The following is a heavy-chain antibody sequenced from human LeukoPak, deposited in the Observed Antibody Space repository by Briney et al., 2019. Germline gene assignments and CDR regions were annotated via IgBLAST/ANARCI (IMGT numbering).Heavy chain of an antibody. Sequence: GASVKVSCKASGYTFTSYGISWVRQAPGQGLEWMGWISAYNGNTNYAQKLQGRVTMTTDTSTSTAYMELRSLRSDDTAVYYCARDFSDILTGYPWSLPDYWGQGTLVTVSS. CDR2: ISAYNGNT. J-gene: IGHJ4*02. V-gene: IGHV1-18*01. D-gene: IGHD3-9*01. CDR3: ARDFSDILTGYPWSLPDY. CDR1: GYTFTSYG.